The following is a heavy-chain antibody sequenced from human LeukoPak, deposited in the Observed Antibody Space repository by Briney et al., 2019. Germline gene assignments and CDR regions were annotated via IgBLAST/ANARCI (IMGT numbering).Heavy chain of an antibody. D-gene: IGHD5-18*01. CDR1: GYTFTGYG. J-gene: IGHJ6*03. Sequence: ASVKVSCKASGYTFTGYGISWVRQAPGQGLEWMGWISAYNGNTNYAQKLQGRVTMTTDTSTSTAYMELRSLRSDDTAVYYCARRGYSYGFRGFYYYYYYMDVWGKGTTVTVSS. V-gene: IGHV1-18*01. CDR3: ARRGYSYGFRGFYYYYYYMDV. CDR2: ISAYNGNT.